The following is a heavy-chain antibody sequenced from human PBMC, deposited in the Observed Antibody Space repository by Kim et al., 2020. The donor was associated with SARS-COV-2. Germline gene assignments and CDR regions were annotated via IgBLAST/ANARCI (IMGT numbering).Heavy chain of an antibody. CDR3: ARESGSYYFYYYGMDV. J-gene: IGHJ6*02. Sequence: GGSLRLSCAASGFTFSSYAMHWVRQAPGKGLEYVSAISSNGGSTYYANSVKGRFTISRDNSKNTLYLQMGSLRAEDMAVYYCARESGSYYFYYYGMDVWGQGTTVTVSS. V-gene: IGHV3-64*01. CDR2: ISSNGGST. CDR1: GFTFSSYA. D-gene: IGHD1-26*01.